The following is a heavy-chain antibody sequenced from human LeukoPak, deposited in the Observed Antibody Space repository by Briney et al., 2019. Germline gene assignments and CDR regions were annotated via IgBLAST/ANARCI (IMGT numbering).Heavy chain of an antibody. CDR1: GFTFSTYG. V-gene: IGHV3-30*19. CDR3: ARDQFPKSIVVVSGGVDY. D-gene: IGHD3-22*01. CDR2: ISYDGSNK. J-gene: IGHJ4*02. Sequence: GRSLRLSCEASGFTFSTYGMHWVRQAPGKGLEWVAVISYDGSNKYYADSVKGRFTISRDNSKNTLYLQMNSLRAEDTAVYYCARDQFPKSIVVVSGGVDYWGQGTLVTVSS.